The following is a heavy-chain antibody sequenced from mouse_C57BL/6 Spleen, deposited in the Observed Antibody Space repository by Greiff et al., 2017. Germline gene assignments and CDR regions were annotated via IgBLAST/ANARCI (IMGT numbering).Heavy chain of an antibody. CDR2: IYWDDDK. D-gene: IGHD2-4*01. CDR3: ARSPYDYDVEEYFAMDY. J-gene: IGHJ4*01. V-gene: IGHV8-12*01. Sequence: QVTLKESGPGILQSSQTLSLTCSFSGFSLSTSGMGVSWIRQPSGKGLEWLAHIYWDDDKSYNPSLKSRLTISKATSRTQEFLKITSVYTADTSTYYCARSPYDYDVEEYFAMDYWGQGTSGTVSS. CDR1: GFSLSTSGMG.